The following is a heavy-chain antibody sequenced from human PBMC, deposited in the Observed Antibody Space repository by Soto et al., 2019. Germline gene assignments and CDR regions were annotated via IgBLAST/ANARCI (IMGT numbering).Heavy chain of an antibody. CDR1: GGTFSSYA. D-gene: IGHD3-22*01. V-gene: IGHV1-69*13. CDR3: ARGKEGHYYDSSGYYCY. CDR2: IIPIFGTA. Sequence: SVKVSCKASGGTFSSYAISWVRQAPGQGLEWMGGIIPIFGTANYAQKFQGRVTITADESTSTAYMELSSLRSEDTAVYYCARGKEGHYYDSSGYYCYWGQGTLVTVSS. J-gene: IGHJ4*02.